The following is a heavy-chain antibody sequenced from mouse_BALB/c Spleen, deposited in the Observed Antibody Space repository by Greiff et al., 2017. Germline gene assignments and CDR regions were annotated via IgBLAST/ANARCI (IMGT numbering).Heavy chain of an antibody. V-gene: IGHV14-4*02. CDR2: IDPENGDT. Sequence: EVQLQQSGAELVRPGASVKLSCTASGFNIKDYYMHWVKQRPEQGLEWIGWIDPENGDTEYAPKFQGKATMTADTSSNTAYLQLSSLTSEDTAVYYCNAHLLPPLDYWGQGTTLTVSA. CDR3: NAHLLPPLDY. CDR1: GFNIKDYY. D-gene: IGHD2-10*01. J-gene: IGHJ2*01.